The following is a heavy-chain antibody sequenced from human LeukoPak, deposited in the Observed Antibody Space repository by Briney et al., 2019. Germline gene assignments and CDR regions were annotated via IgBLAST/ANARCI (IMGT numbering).Heavy chain of an antibody. CDR1: GFTFNNYA. J-gene: IGHJ3*01. CDR2: ISGSGDIT. Sequence: GGSLRLTCAASGFTFNNYAMSWVRQAPGKGLEWISDISGSGDITYYADSVKGRFTISRDNSKNTLYLQMNGLRAEDTARYYCARRRDGYNSGAFHVWGRGTMVTVSS. CDR3: ARRRDGYNSGAFHV. D-gene: IGHD5-24*01. V-gene: IGHV3-23*01.